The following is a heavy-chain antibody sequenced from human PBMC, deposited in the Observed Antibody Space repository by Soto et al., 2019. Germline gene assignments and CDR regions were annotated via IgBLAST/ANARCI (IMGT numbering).Heavy chain of an antibody. V-gene: IGHV4-59*01. Sequence: SETLSLTCTVSGGSISSYYWSWIRQPPGKGLEWIGYIYYSGSTNYNPSLKSRVTISVDTSKNQFSLKLSSVTAADTAVYYCARRSSSGWFLYFDYWGQGTLVTVSS. J-gene: IGHJ4*02. CDR2: IYYSGST. D-gene: IGHD6-19*01. CDR3: ARRSSSGWFLYFDY. CDR1: GGSISSYY.